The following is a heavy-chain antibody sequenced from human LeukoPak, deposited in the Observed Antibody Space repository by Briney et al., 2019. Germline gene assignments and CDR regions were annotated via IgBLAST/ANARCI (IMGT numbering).Heavy chain of an antibody. CDR3: AGQPMTTIQNAGYLDY. CDR2: VYYSGST. D-gene: IGHD5-24*01. CDR1: GDSIGRSTYF. J-gene: IGHJ4*02. V-gene: IGHV4-39*01. Sequence: SETLSLTCTVSGDSIGRSTYFWGWIRQPPGQGLEYIGSVYYSGSTYYNPSLKSRATISVDTSKNQFSLKLSSVTAADTAVYFCAGQPMTTIQNAGYLDYWGQGTLVTVSS.